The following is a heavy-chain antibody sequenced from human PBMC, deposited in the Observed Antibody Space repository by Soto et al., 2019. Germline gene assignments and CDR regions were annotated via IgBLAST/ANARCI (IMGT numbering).Heavy chain of an antibody. CDR1: GGSFSGYY. J-gene: IGHJ2*01. CDR2: INHSGST. D-gene: IGHD4-17*01. CDR3: ARGRDYGDYEDWYFDL. Sequence: QVQLQQWGAGLLKPSETLSLTCAVYGGSFSGYYWSWIRQPPGKGLEWIGEINHSGSTNYNPSLKSRVTIPVDTSKNQFSLKLSSVTAADTAVYYCARGRDYGDYEDWYFDLWGRGTLVTVSS. V-gene: IGHV4-34*01.